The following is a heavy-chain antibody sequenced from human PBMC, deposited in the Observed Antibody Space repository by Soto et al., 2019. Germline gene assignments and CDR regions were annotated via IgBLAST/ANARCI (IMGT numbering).Heavy chain of an antibody. CDR2: IYWDDDK. CDR3: AHRPSYCSGGSCYSGFDY. Sequence: QITLKESGPTLVKPTQTLTLTCTFSGFSLSTSGVGVGWIRQPPGKALEWLELIYWDDDKRYSPSLKSRLTTTKHTSKNQVVLTMTNMDPVDTATYYCAHRPSYCSGGSCYSGFDYWGQGTLVTVSS. D-gene: IGHD2-15*01. CDR1: GFSLSTSGVG. J-gene: IGHJ4*02. V-gene: IGHV2-5*02.